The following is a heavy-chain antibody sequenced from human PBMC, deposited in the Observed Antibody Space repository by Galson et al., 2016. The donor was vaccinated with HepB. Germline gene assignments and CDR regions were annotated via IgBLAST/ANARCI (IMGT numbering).Heavy chain of an antibody. CDR2: ISGVGGNT. CDR1: GFSFTTYA. CDR3: ARLNWGSGSFEH. V-gene: IGHV3-23*01. D-gene: IGHD7-27*01. J-gene: IGHJ4*02. Sequence: SLRLSCAASGFSFTTYAMTWVRQAPGKGLEWVSTISGVGGNTYYADSVKGRFTISRDMSKNTLFLQMNSLRGEDTAVYFCARLNWGSGSFEHWGQGTLVTVSS.